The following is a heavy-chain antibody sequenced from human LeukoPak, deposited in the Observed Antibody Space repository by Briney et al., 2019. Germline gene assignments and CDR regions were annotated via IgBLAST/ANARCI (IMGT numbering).Heavy chain of an antibody. V-gene: IGHV3-69-1*01. CDR1: GFTVSAYA. D-gene: IGHD3-22*01. J-gene: IGHJ4*02. CDR3: ARDLGSSGYSLDY. Sequence: GVSLRLSCAASGFTVSAYAMAWVRQAPGKGLEWVSTIYDDNTYYADSVKGRFTISRDNAKNSLYLQMNSLRAEDTAVYYCARDLGSSGYSLDYWGQGTLVTVSS. CDR2: IYDDNT.